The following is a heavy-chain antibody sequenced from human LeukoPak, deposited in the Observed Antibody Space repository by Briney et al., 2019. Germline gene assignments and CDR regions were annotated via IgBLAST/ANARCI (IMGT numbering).Heavy chain of an antibody. CDR2: ISSSSSYI. Sequence: GGSLRLSCAASGFTFSSYSMNWVRRAPGKGLEWVSSISSSSSYIYYADSVKGRFTISRDNSKNTLYLQMNSLRAEDTAVYYCARAPRYCSGGSCYGPRFDYWGQGTPVTVSS. J-gene: IGHJ4*02. D-gene: IGHD2-15*01. CDR1: GFTFSSYS. V-gene: IGHV3-21*01. CDR3: ARAPRYCSGGSCYGPRFDY.